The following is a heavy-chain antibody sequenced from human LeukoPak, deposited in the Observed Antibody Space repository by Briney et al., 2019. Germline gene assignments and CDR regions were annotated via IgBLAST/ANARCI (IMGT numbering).Heavy chain of an antibody. CDR1: GFTFSSYG. D-gene: IGHD5-12*01. J-gene: IGHJ4*02. Sequence: GRSLRLSCAASGFTFSSYGMYWVRQAPRKGLEWVSVISYDGSNKYYADSVKGRFDISRDNSKNALYLQMNSLRAEDTAVYYCAKGGRSGYDFRAFDYWGQGTLVTVSS. CDR3: AKGGRSGYDFRAFDY. CDR2: ISYDGSNK. V-gene: IGHV3-30*18.